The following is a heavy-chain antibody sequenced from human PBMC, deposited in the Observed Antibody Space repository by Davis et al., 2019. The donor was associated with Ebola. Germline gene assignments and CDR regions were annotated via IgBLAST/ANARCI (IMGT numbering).Heavy chain of an antibody. Sequence: GGSLRLSCAASGFTFSSYGMHWVRQAPGKGLEWVAFISYDGRNKYYADSVKGRFTFSRDNSKNTLYLQMDTLRVEDTALYYYTKGQGYFLDYWGQGTLVTVSS. CDR2: ISYDGRNK. J-gene: IGHJ4*02. CDR1: GFTFSSYG. V-gene: IGHV3-30*02. CDR3: TKGQGYFLDY. D-gene: IGHD6-13*01.